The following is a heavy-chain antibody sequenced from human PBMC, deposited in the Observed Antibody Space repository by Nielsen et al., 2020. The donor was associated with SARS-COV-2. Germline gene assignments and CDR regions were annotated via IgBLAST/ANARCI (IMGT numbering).Heavy chain of an antibody. D-gene: IGHD1-26*01. Sequence: GESLKISCAASGFTFSSYGMHWVRQAPGKGLEWVAVISYDGSNKYYADSVKGRFTISRDNSKNTLYLQMSSLRAEDTAVYYCAKEFSGSYYGGYFDYWGQGTLVTVSS. CDR2: ISYDGSNK. CDR3: AKEFSGSYYGGYFDY. V-gene: IGHV3-30*18. J-gene: IGHJ4*02. CDR1: GFTFSSYG.